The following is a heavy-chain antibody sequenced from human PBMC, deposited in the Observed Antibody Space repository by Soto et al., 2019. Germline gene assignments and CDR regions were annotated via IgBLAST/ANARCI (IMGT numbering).Heavy chain of an antibody. Sequence: PGGSLRLSCAASGFTFRSYWMQWVRQAPGKGLVWVSWINSDGSSTSYADSVKGRFTIYRDNAKNTLYLQMNSLRAEDTAVYYCASGGSSLNFDSWGQGTLVTVSS. V-gene: IGHV3-74*01. CDR3: ASGGSSLNFDS. CDR1: GFTFRSYW. D-gene: IGHD6-6*01. J-gene: IGHJ4*02. CDR2: INSDGSST.